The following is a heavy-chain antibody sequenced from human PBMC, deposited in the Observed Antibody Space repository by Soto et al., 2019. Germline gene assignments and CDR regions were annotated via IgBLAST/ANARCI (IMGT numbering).Heavy chain of an antibody. J-gene: IGHJ4*02. Sequence: ASVKVSCKASGYTFTNYGISWVRQAPGQGPEWMGWISVCNGNTNYAQKVQGRVTMTTDTYTSTAYMEMRSLRSDDTAVYYCARTIDYGANPVPDYWGQGTLVTVSS. D-gene: IGHD4-17*01. CDR1: GYTFTNYG. CDR3: ARTIDYGANPVPDY. CDR2: ISVCNGNT. V-gene: IGHV1-18*04.